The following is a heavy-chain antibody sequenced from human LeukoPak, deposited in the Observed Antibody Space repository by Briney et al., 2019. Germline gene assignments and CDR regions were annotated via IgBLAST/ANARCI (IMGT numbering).Heavy chain of an antibody. J-gene: IGHJ4*02. CDR1: GFTFSNYW. Sequence: GGSLRLSCVASGFTFSNYWMHWVRQTPGKGLVWVSHIDSDGTGRSYADSVKGRFTISRDNAKNTLYLQMNGLRAEDTAVYYCARDGILGSHDYWGQGTLVTVSS. V-gene: IGHV3-74*01. CDR3: ARDGILGSHDY. D-gene: IGHD3-3*02. CDR2: IDSDGTGR.